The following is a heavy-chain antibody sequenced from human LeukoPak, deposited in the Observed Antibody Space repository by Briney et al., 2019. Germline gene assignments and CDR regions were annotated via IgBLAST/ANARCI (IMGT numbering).Heavy chain of an antibody. CDR1: GFTFDAYA. J-gene: IGHJ4*02. D-gene: IGHD3-22*01. Sequence: PGGSLRLSCTASGFTFDAYAMNWVRQAPGKGLEWVSGLTNTGGTKYYADSVKGRFSISRDNSKITVSLQMNSLSADDTAVYYRARSAYLDSSGYYFDFWGQGTLVTVSS. CDR3: ARSAYLDSSGYYFDF. V-gene: IGHV3-23*01. CDR2: LTNTGGTK.